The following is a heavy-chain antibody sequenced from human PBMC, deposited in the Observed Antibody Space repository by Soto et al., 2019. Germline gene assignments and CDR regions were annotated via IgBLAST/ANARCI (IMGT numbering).Heavy chain of an antibody. J-gene: IGHJ4*02. V-gene: IGHV4-31*03. Sequence: QMQLQETGPGLVKPSQTLSLTCSVSDGSISSGDYYWSWLRQHPGKVLAWIGYLFYSGSTYSTPSLKSRVRISVVSSKNQFALRLCSVTAADTAVYYCARVCSGDIVVVASIDYWGQGTLVTVSS. CDR1: DGSISSGDYY. D-gene: IGHD2-15*01. CDR3: ARVCSGDIVVVASIDY. CDR2: LFYSGST.